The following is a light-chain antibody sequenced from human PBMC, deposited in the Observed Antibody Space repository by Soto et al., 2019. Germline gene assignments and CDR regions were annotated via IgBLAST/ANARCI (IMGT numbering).Light chain of an antibody. J-gene: IGKJ1*01. Sequence: DIQMTQSPSSLSASVGDRFTITCRASQSIDTYLNWYQRKPGKAPNVLIYAASTLQRGVPTRFSGSGSGTDFTLTISSLQPEDFATYYCQQSYSVPRTFGLGTKVDIK. CDR3: QQSYSVPRT. CDR1: QSIDTY. V-gene: IGKV1-39*01. CDR2: AAS.